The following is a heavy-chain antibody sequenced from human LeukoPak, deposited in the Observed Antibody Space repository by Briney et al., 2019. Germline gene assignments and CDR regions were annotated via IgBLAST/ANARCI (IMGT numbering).Heavy chain of an antibody. CDR2: IYYSGST. J-gene: IGHJ5*02. V-gene: IGHV4-39*01. CDR3: GRRGSGLGWFDP. CDR1: GASISRSDYF. Sequence: SETLSLTCTVSGASISRSDYFWGWIRQPPGKGLEWIGSIYYSGSTYYSPSLKGRVTISLDTSKNQFSLKLNSVTAADTAVYYCGRRGSGLGWFDPWGQGTLVTVSS. D-gene: IGHD2-15*01.